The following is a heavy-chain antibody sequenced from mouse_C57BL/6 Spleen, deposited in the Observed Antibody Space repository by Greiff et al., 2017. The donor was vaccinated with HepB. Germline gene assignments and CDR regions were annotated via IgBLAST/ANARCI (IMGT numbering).Heavy chain of an antibody. V-gene: IGHV1-81*01. J-gene: IGHJ2*01. CDR1: GYTFTSYG. D-gene: IGHD2-5*01. CDR3: ARYNYSNYYFDD. Sequence: VQLQQSGAELARPGASVKLSCKASGYTFTSYGISWVKQRTGQGLEWIGEIYPRSGNTYYNEKFKGKATLTADKSSSTAYMELRSLTSEDSAVYFCARYNYSNYYFDDWGQGTTLTVSS. CDR2: IYPRSGNT.